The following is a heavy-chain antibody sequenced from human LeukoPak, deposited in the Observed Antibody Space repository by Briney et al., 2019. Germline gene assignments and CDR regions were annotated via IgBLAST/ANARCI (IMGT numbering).Heavy chain of an antibody. CDR3: ARSYYYGPGGYYYYGMDV. CDR1: GYSFTSYW. Sequence: GESLKISCKGSGYSFTSYWIGWVRQMPGKGLEWMGIIYPGDSDTRYSPSFQGQVTISADKSISTAYLQWSSLKASDTAMYYCARSYYYGPGGYYYYGMDVWGQGTTVTVSS. CDR2: IYPGDSDT. D-gene: IGHD3-10*01. V-gene: IGHV5-51*01. J-gene: IGHJ6*02.